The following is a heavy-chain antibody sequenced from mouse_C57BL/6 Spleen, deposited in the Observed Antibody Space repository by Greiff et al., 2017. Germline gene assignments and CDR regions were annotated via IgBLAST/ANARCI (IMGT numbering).Heavy chain of an antibody. J-gene: IGHJ1*03. CDR2: IYPGDGDT. CDR1: GYAFSRSW. D-gene: IGHD2-2*01. Sequence: VQLQQSGPELVKPGASVKISCKASGYAFSRSWMNWVKQRPGKGLEWIGRIYPGDGDTNYNGKFKGKATLTADKSSSTAYMQLSSLTSEDSAVYFCARSGVDYGYSHFYVWGTGTTVTVSS. CDR3: ARSGVDYGYSHFYV. V-gene: IGHV1-82*01.